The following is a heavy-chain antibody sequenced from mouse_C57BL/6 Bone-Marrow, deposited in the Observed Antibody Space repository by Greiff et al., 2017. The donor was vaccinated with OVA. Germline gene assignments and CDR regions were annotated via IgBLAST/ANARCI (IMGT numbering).Heavy chain of an antibody. J-gene: IGHJ1*03. Sequence: EVKLVESGGGLVKPGGSLKLSCAASGFTFSDYGMHWVRQAPEKGLEWVAYISSGSSTIYYADTVKGRFTISRDNAKNTLFLQMTSLSSEDTAMYYCAFYSNLYWYFGVWGTGTTVTVSS. V-gene: IGHV5-17*01. D-gene: IGHD2-5*01. CDR1: GFTFSDYG. CDR2: ISSGSSTI. CDR3: AFYSNLYWYFGV.